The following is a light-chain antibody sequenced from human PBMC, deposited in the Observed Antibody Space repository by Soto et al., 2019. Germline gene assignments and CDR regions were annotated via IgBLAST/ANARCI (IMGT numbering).Light chain of an antibody. J-gene: IGKJ2*01. Sequence: DIQMTQSPSSLSASVGDRVTITCRASQSISTYFNWYQQKPGKAPKLLIYAASSLQSGVPSRFSGSGSGTDFILTISSLQPEDSATYFCQQTYSTPRTFGQGTKLEI. V-gene: IGKV1-39*01. CDR2: AAS. CDR3: QQTYSTPRT. CDR1: QSISTY.